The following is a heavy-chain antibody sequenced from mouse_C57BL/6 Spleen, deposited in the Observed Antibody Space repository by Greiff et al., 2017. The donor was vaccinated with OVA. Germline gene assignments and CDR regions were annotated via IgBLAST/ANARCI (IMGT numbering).Heavy chain of an antibody. CDR1: GFTFTSYW. J-gene: IGHJ2*01. V-gene: IGHV1-55*01. D-gene: IGHD1-1*01. CDR3: ARWGRTVGGDY. Sequence: QVQLQQPGAELVKPGASVKMSCKASGFTFTSYWITWVKQRPGQGLEWIGDIYPGSGSTNYNEKFKSKATLTVDTSSSTAYMQLSSLTSEDSAVYYCARWGRTVGGDYWGQGTTLTVSS. CDR2: IYPGSGST.